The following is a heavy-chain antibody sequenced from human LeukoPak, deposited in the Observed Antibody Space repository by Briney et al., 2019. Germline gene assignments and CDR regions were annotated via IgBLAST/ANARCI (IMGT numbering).Heavy chain of an antibody. CDR1: GFSFSYYE. CDR2: INTDGSTI. J-gene: IGHJ4*02. CDR3: ARAWTGYSYGDY. V-gene: IGHV3-48*03. D-gene: IGHD5-18*01. Sequence: GGSLRLSCAASGFSFSYYEMNWVRQAPGKGLEWVSYINTDGSTIYEADSVKGRFTISRDNAKNSLCLQMNSLRAEDTAVYYCARAWTGYSYGDYWGQGTLVTVSS.